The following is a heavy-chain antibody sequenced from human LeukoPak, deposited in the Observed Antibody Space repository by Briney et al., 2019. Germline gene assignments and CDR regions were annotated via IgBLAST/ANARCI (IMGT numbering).Heavy chain of an antibody. V-gene: IGHV1-69*04. Sequence: ASVKVSCKASGGTFSSYAISWVRQAPGQGLEWMGRVIPILGIANYAQKFQGRVTITADKSTSTAYMELSSLRSEDTAVYYCARIRLAYCGGDCYYGDAFDTWGQGTMVTVSS. CDR3: ARIRLAYCGGDCYYGDAFDT. D-gene: IGHD2-21*02. CDR1: GGTFSSYA. J-gene: IGHJ3*02. CDR2: VIPILGIA.